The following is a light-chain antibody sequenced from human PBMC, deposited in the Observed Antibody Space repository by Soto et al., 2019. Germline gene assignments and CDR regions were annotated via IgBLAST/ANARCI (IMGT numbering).Light chain of an antibody. CDR1: QSINKW. Sequence: DIQMTQSLSTLSAYVGETVTLTCRASQSINKWLAWYQQKPGKAPTLLIYHASNLESGVPSRFSGSGSGADFTLTISSLQPDDFATYYCHQYQSYSFGQGTKVDI. V-gene: IGKV1-5*01. J-gene: IGKJ1*01. CDR3: HQYQSYS. CDR2: HAS.